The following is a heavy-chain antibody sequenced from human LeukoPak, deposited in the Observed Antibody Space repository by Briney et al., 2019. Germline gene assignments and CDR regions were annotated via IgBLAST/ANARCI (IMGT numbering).Heavy chain of an antibody. Sequence: PGGSLRLSCAASGFTFSSYAMSWVRQAPGKGLEWVSAISGSGGSTYYADSVKGRFAISRDNSKNTLYLQMNSLRAEDTAVYYCAKAALERRYYYYGMDVWGQGTTVTVSS. CDR1: GFTFSSYA. CDR3: AKAALERRYYYYGMDV. J-gene: IGHJ6*02. CDR2: ISGSGGST. V-gene: IGHV3-23*01. D-gene: IGHD1-1*01.